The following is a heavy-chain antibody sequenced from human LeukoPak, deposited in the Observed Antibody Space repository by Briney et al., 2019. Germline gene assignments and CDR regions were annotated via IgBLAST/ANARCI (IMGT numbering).Heavy chain of an antibody. CDR3: ARRYYYGSGSFPFGY. V-gene: IGHV4-34*01. J-gene: IGHJ4*02. D-gene: IGHD3-10*01. CDR2: INHSGST. CDR1: GGSFSGYY. Sequence: SETLSLTCAVYGGSFSGYYWSWIRQPPGKGLEWIGEINHSGSTNYNPSLKSRVTISVDTSKNQFSLKLSSVTAADTAVYYCARRYYYGSGSFPFGYWGQGTLVTVSS.